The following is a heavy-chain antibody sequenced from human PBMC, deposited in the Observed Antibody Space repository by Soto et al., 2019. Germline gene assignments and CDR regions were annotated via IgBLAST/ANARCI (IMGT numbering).Heavy chain of an antibody. D-gene: IGHD2-15*01. CDR3: ASDDVHCSGGRCYGGPMDV. Sequence: EVQLVESGGGLVQPGGSLRLSCAASGFTVSSNYMTWVRQAPGKGLEWVSLIQSGGRTYYAGSVKGRFTISRDNSKNTLFLQMNSLRVEDTAVYYCASDDVHCSGGRCYGGPMDVWGKGTTVTVSS. V-gene: IGHV3-66*01. CDR1: GFTVSSNY. CDR2: IQSGGRT. J-gene: IGHJ6*03.